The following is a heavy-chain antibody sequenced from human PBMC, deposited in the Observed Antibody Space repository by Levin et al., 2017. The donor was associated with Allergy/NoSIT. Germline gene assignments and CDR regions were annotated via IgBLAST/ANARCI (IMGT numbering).Heavy chain of an antibody. CDR2: ISDGGGST. D-gene: IGHD3-10*01. CDR1: GFTFKTYA. Sequence: GGSLRLSCAASGFTFKTYAMSWVRQAPGKGLEWVSGISDGGGSTYYGDSVKGRFTISRDNSKNTLYLEMNSLRAEDTAVYYCAKSGDSGSGNPYSKEFDYWGQGSLVTVSS. V-gene: IGHV3-23*01. CDR3: AKSGDSGSGNPYSKEFDY. J-gene: IGHJ4*02.